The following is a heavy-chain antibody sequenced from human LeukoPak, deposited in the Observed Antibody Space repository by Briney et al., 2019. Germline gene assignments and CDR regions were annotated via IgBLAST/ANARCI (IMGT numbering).Heavy chain of an antibody. V-gene: IGHV4-59*12. CDR2: IYYSGST. CDR1: GGSISSYY. D-gene: IGHD2-21*02. CDR3: ASSIAYCGGDCYSGAFDI. Sequence: SETLSLTCTVSGGSISSYYWSWIRRPPGKGLEWIGYIYYSGSTNYNPSLKSRVTISVDTSKNQFSLKLSSVTAADTAVYYCASSIAYCGGDCYSGAFDIWGQGTMVTVSS. J-gene: IGHJ3*02.